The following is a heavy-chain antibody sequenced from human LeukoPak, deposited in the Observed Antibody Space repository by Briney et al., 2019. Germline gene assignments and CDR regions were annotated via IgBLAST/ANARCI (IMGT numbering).Heavy chain of an antibody. CDR3: AMSSARPLYCSSTSCYRYYYYYYMDV. Sequence: PSETLSLTCTVSGASIRSHYWSWIRQPPGKGLEWIGYMYYSGNSNYNPALKSRVTISVDTSKNQFSLKLSSVTAADTAVYYCAMSSARPLYCSSTSCYRYYYYYYMDVWGKGTTVTVSS. D-gene: IGHD2-2*01. CDR2: MYYSGNS. V-gene: IGHV4-59*11. CDR1: GASIRSHY. J-gene: IGHJ6*03.